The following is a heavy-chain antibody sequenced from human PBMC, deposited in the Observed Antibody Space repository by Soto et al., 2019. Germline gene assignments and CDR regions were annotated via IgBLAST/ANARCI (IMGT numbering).Heavy chain of an antibody. Sequence: QVQLVESGGGVVQPGRSLRLSCAASGFTFSSYGMHWVRQAPGKGLEWVAVISYDGSNKYYADSVKGRFTISRDNSKNTLYLQMNSLRAEDTVVYYCAKDGPYDCSGYYHYYYGMDGWGQGTTVTVSS. CDR1: GFTFSSYG. CDR3: AKDGPYDCSGYYHYYYGMDG. D-gene: IGHD3-22*01. CDR2: ISYDGSNK. J-gene: IGHJ6*02. V-gene: IGHV3-30*18.